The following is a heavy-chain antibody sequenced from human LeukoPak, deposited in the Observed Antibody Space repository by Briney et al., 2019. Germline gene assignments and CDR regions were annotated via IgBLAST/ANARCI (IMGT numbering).Heavy chain of an antibody. Sequence: GRSLRLSCAASGFTFSSYGMHWVRQAPGKGLEWVAVIWYDGSNKYYADSVKGRFTISRDNSKNTLYLQMNSLRAEDTAVYYCAGDGHTGMAVYHFDYWGQGALVTVSS. CDR1: GFTFSSYG. J-gene: IGHJ4*02. CDR3: AGDGHTGMAVYHFDY. V-gene: IGHV3-33*01. D-gene: IGHD5-18*01. CDR2: IWYDGSNK.